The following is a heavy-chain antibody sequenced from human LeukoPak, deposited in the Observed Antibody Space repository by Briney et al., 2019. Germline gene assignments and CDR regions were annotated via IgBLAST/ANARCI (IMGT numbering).Heavy chain of an antibody. Sequence: ASVKVSCKASGYNFKSYDINWVRQASGQGLEWMGWINPNSGGTNYAQKFQGRVTMTRDTSISTAYMELSRLRSDDTAVYYCARVGYWNYDFDYWGQGTLVTVSS. CDR1: GYNFKSYD. CDR3: ARVGYWNYDFDY. J-gene: IGHJ4*02. CDR2: INPNSGGT. V-gene: IGHV1-2*02. D-gene: IGHD1-7*01.